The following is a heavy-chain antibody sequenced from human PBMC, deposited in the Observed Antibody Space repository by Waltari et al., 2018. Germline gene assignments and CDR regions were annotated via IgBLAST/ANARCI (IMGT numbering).Heavy chain of an antibody. CDR3: ARALSRYCSGGSCYHLYYYYYGMDV. CDR2: IIPIFGTA. D-gene: IGHD2-15*01. J-gene: IGHJ6*02. Sequence: GQGLEWMGGIIPIFGTANYAQKFQGRVTITADESTSTAYMELSSLRSEDTAVYYCARALSRYCSGGSCYHLYYYYYGMDVWGQGTTVTVSS. V-gene: IGHV1-69*01.